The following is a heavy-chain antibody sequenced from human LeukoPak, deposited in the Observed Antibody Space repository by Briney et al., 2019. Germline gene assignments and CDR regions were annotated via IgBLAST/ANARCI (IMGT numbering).Heavy chain of an antibody. D-gene: IGHD3-22*01. Sequence: GGSLRLSCAASGFTFSDFYMTWIRQAPGKGLEWVSYISNSGSTIYYADSVKGRFTISRDNAKNSLYLQMDSLRAEDTAVYYCARSADSSGYFREITLYYFDYWGQGTLVTVSS. V-gene: IGHV3-11*01. CDR1: GFTFSDFY. CDR3: ARSADSSGYFREITLYYFDY. CDR2: ISNSGSTI. J-gene: IGHJ4*02.